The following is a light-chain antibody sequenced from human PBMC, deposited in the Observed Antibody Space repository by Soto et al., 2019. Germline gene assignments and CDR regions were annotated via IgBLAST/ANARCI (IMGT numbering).Light chain of an antibody. CDR3: QQTYSNPRT. Sequence: DIQMTQSPSTLSGSVGDRVTITCRASQTISSWLAWYQQKPGKAPKLLIYKASTLTSGVPSRFSGSGSGTDFTLTITSLQPEDFATYYCQQTYSNPRTFGQGTKVDIK. J-gene: IGKJ1*01. CDR2: KAS. CDR1: QTISSW. V-gene: IGKV1-5*03.